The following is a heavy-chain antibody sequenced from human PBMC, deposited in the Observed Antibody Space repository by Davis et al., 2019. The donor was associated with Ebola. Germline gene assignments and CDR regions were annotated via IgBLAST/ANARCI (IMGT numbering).Heavy chain of an antibody. J-gene: IGHJ4*02. CDR3: ARDNYWKLDY. Sequence: GESLKISCAASGFIFSNYDMSWVRQVPGKGLEWVSTVSGSGGSTHYSDSVRGRLSISRDNSKNTLYLQMNSLRVEDTAVYYCARDNYWKLDYWGQGILVTVSS. D-gene: IGHD4-11*01. V-gene: IGHV3-23*01. CDR1: GFIFSNYD. CDR2: VSGSGGST.